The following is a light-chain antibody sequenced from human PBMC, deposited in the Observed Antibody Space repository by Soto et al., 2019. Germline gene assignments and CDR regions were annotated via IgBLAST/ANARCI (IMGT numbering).Light chain of an antibody. V-gene: IGKV3-15*01. Sequence: EMLMTQSPATLSVSPGERATLSCRASQRVGSDLAWYQQKPGQPPRLLMYGISTRATGIPGRFSGSGCGTEYTLIISSLQSEAFAVYYCQQYDKWPVTFGLGTKVDF. CDR1: QRVGSD. J-gene: IGKJ3*01. CDR2: GIS. CDR3: QQYDKWPVT.